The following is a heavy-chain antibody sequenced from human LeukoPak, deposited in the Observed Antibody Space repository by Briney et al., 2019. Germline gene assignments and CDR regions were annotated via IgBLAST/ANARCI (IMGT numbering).Heavy chain of an antibody. J-gene: IGHJ4*02. D-gene: IGHD3-10*01. V-gene: IGHV3-7*01. CDR2: IKQDGSEK. CDR1: RSTFSRYR. Sequence: GYPRHSRAASRSTFSRYRMSWVRQTPEKGLEWVANIKQDGSEKNYVDSVKGRFTISRDNAKNSLYLQMNSLRAEDTAVYYCASAAGWELGYWGQGTLVTVSS. CDR3: ASAAGWELGY.